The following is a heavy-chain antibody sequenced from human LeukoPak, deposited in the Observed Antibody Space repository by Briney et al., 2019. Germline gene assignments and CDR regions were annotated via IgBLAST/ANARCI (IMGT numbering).Heavy chain of an antibody. CDR3: AKDNWYSSSSHGIDY. Sequence: GGSLRLSCAASGFTFSSYAMSWVRQAPGKGLEWVSAISGSGGSTYYADSVKGRFTISRGNSKNTLYLQMNSLRAEDTAVYYCAKDNWYSSSSHGIDYWGQGTLVTVSS. CDR2: ISGSGGST. D-gene: IGHD6-6*01. J-gene: IGHJ4*02. CDR1: GFTFSSYA. V-gene: IGHV3-23*01.